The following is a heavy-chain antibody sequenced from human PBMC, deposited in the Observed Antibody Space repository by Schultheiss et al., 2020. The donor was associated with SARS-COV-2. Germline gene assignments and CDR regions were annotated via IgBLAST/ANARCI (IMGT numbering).Heavy chain of an antibody. V-gene: IGHV4-39*01. CDR2: IYFSGST. J-gene: IGHJ4*02. Sequence: SQTLSLTCTVSGGSINSSNYYWGWIRQPPGKGLEWIASIYFSGSTYPNPSLKSRVTISVDTSKNQFSLKLTSVTAADTAIYYCARGNDFVYFFDSWGQGTLVTVSS. D-gene: IGHD3-3*01. CDR1: GGSINSSNYY. CDR3: ARGNDFVYFFDS.